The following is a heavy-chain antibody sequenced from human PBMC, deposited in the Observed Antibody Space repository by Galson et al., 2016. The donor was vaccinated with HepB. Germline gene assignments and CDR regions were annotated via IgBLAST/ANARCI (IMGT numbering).Heavy chain of an antibody. CDR3: VKEGGTGQTAHFDS. CDR1: GFIFNNYA. J-gene: IGHJ4*02. CDR2: ITYNGDYT. V-gene: IGHV3-23*01. D-gene: IGHD5-18*01. Sequence: SLRLSCAGSGFIFNNYAMSWVRQAPGKGLEWVSVITYNGDYTFYTESVRGRFAMSRDNSKSTRFLQMNSLRVEDTAIYYCVKEGGTGQTAHFDSWGQGTVVTVSS.